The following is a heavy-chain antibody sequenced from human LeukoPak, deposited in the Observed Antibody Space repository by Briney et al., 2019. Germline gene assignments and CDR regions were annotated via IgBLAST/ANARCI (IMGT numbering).Heavy chain of an antibody. CDR1: GYSTSSGYY. J-gene: IGHJ4*02. Sequence: SETLSLTCTVSGYSTSSGYYWSWIRQPPGKGLEWIGSIYHSGSTYYNPSLKSRVTISVDTSKNHFSLKLSSVTAADTAVYYCARGDYYGSGSHFDYWGQGTLVTVSS. V-gene: IGHV4-38-2*02. CDR3: ARGDYYGSGSHFDY. D-gene: IGHD3-10*01. CDR2: IYHSGST.